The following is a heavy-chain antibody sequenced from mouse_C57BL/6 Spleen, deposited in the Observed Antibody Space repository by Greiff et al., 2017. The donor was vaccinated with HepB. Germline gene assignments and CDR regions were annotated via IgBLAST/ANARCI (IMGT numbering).Heavy chain of an antibody. D-gene: IGHD1-1*01. CDR3: ARLLPLDD. Sequence: QVQLQQSGPELVKPGASVKISCKASGYAFSSSWMNWVKQRPGKGLEWIGRIYPGDGDTNYNGKFKGKATLTADKSSSTAYMQLSSLTSEDSAVYFCARLLPLDDWGQGTTLTVSS. CDR2: IYPGDGDT. V-gene: IGHV1-82*01. CDR1: GYAFSSSW. J-gene: IGHJ2*01.